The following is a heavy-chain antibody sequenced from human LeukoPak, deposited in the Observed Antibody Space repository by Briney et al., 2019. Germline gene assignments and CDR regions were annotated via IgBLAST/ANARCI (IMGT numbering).Heavy chain of an antibody. V-gene: IGHV4-39*07. CDR1: GGSISSSSYY. J-gene: IGHJ5*02. Sequence: SETLSLTCTVSGGSISSSSYYWGWIRQPPGKGLEWIGSIYHSGSTYYNPSLKSRVTISVDTSKNQFSLKLSSVTAADTAVYYCARDHGPGGGRFDPWGQGTLVTVSS. CDR3: ARDHGPGGGRFDP. CDR2: IYHSGST. D-gene: IGHD3-16*01.